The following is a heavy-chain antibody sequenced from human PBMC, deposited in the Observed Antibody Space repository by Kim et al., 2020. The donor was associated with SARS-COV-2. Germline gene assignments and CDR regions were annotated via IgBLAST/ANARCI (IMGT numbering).Heavy chain of an antibody. J-gene: IGHJ6*03. Sequence: GGSLRLSCAASGFTFSSYNMNWVRQAPGKGLEWVSSISSSSSYIYYADSVKGRFTISRDNAKNSLYLQMNSLRADDTAVYYCAGGEERRGFIYYYYYYMDVWGKGTTVTVSS. CDR3: AGGEERRGFIYYYYYYMDV. CDR2: ISSSSSYI. CDR1: GFTFSSYN. V-gene: IGHV3-21*01. D-gene: IGHD3-16*01.